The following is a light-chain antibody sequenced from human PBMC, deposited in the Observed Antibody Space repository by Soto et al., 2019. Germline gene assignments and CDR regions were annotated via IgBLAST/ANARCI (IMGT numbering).Light chain of an antibody. CDR1: SSDTAGYNY. J-gene: IGLJ1*01. CDR2: EVS. V-gene: IGLV2-14*01. Sequence: QSALTQPASVSVSPGQSITISCTGTSSDTAGYNYVSWYQQHPGKAPKLMIYEVSNRPSGVSNRFSGSQSGNTASLTISWLQAEDEANYYCSSYTTSNTPLYVFGTGTQLTVL. CDR3: SSYTTSNTPLYV.